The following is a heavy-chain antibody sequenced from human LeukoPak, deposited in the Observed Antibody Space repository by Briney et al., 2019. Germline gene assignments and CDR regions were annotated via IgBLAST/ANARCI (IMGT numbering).Heavy chain of an antibody. CDR3: AKAPGYCTSTSCSIDY. Sequence: GGSLRLSCAASGFTFSSYGMHWVRQASGKGLEWVAVISFDGSNKYYADSVKGRFTISRDNSKNTLYLQMNSLRAEDTAVYYCAKAPGYCTSTSCSIDYWGQGTLVTVSP. CDR1: GFTFSSYG. V-gene: IGHV3-30*18. D-gene: IGHD2-2*01. J-gene: IGHJ4*02. CDR2: ISFDGSNK.